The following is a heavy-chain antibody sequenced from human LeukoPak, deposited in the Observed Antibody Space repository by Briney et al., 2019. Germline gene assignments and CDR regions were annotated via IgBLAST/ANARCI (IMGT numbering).Heavy chain of an antibody. J-gene: IGHJ4*02. CDR3: ARDLRIRYYGSGSYIYY. CDR1: GYTFTGYY. V-gene: IGHV1-2*02. CDR2: INPNSGGT. D-gene: IGHD3-10*01. Sequence: VASVKVSCKASGYTFTGYYMHWVRQAPGQGLEWMGWINPNSGGTNYAQKFQGKVTMTRDTSISTAYMELSRLRSDDTAVYYCARDLRIRYYGSGSYIYYWGQGTLVTVSS.